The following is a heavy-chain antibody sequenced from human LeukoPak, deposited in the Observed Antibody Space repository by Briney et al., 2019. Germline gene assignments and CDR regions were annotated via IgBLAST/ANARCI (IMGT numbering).Heavy chain of an antibody. CDR2: ISYDGSNK. V-gene: IGHV3-30*03. CDR1: GFTFSSYG. Sequence: GGSLRLSCAASGFTFSSYGMHWVRQAPGKGLEWVAVISYDGSNKYYADSVKGRFTISRDNSKNTLYLQMNSLRAEDTAVYYCATQWLLERVLDYWGQGTLVTVSS. J-gene: IGHJ4*02. D-gene: IGHD3-22*01. CDR3: ATQWLLERVLDY.